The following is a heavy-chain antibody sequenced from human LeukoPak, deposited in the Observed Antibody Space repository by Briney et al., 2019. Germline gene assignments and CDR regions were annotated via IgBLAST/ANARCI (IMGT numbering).Heavy chain of an antibody. CDR3: ARDSSTVDY. D-gene: IGHD2-2*01. CDR1: RYTFTGYY. J-gene: IGHJ4*02. Sequence: ASVKVSCKPSRYTFTGYYMHWVRPAPGQGGEWMGWINPNSGGTNYAQKFQGRVTMTRDTSISTAYMELSRLRSDDTAVYYCARDSSTVDYWGQGTLVTVSS. V-gene: IGHV1-2*02. CDR2: INPNSGGT.